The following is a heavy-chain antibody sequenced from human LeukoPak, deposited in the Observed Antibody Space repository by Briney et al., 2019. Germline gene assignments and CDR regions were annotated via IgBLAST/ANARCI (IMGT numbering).Heavy chain of an antibody. V-gene: IGHV1-18*01. CDR1: GYTFTSYG. Sequence: ASVKVSCKASGYTFTSYGISWVRQAPGQGLEWMGWISAYNGNTKYAQNLQGRVTTTTDTSTSTAYMELRSLRSDDTAVYYCARVVTDVGRGCSYHTDYWGQGTLVTVSS. CDR3: ARVVTDVGRGCSYHTDY. CDR2: ISAYNGNT. D-gene: IGHD5-18*01. J-gene: IGHJ4*02.